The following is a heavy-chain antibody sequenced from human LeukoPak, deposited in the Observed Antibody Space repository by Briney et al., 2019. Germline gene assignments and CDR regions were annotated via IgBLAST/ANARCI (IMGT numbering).Heavy chain of an antibody. CDR1: GFTFSSYS. D-gene: IGHD3-10*01. V-gene: IGHV3-21*01. CDR3: ARDHGSGSYYSDY. Sequence: GGSLRLSCAASGFTFSSYSMNWVRQAPGKGLEWVSSISSSSSYIYYADSVKGRFTISRDNAKNSLYLQMNSLRAEDTAVYYCARDHGSGSYYSDYWGQGTLVTVSS. CDR2: ISSSSSYI. J-gene: IGHJ4*02.